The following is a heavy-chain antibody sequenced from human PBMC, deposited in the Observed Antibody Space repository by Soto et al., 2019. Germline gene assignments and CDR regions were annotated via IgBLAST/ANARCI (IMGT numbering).Heavy chain of an antibody. CDR3: AREGPQIRFDP. J-gene: IGHJ5*02. CDR2: IYYSGST. V-gene: IGHV4-30-4*01. CDR1: GGSISSGDYY. Sequence: SETLSLTCTVSGGSISSGDYYWSWIRQPPGKGLEWIGYIYYSGSTYYNPSLKSRATISVDTSKNQFSLKLSSVTAADTAVYYCAREGPQIRFDPWGQGTLVTVSS.